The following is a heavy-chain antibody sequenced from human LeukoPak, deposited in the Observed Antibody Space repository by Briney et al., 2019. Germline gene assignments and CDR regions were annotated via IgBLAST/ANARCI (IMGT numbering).Heavy chain of an antibody. V-gene: IGHV1-18*01. CDR2: ISGDNGNT. Sequence: ASVKVSCKSSGYTFTSYGIIWVRQAPGQGLEWMGWISGDNGNTNYAQKLQGRVTMTTDTSTSTAYMELRSLRSDDTAVYYCARDCDRSGYYCYWGQGTMVTVSS. CDR3: ARDCDRSGYYCY. CDR1: GYTFTSYG. J-gene: IGHJ4*02. D-gene: IGHD3-22*01.